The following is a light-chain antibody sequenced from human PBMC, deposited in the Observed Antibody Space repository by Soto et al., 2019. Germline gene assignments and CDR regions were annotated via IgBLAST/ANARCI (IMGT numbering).Light chain of an antibody. CDR2: KAS. Sequence: DIQMTQSPSTLSASVGDRLTITCRASQSISTSLAWYQQKPGKAPNLLIYKASSLESGVPSRFSGSGSGTEFTLTISSLQPDDFATYYCQQYESYPVTFGQGTRLEIK. V-gene: IGKV1-5*03. CDR1: QSISTS. J-gene: IGKJ5*01. CDR3: QQYESYPVT.